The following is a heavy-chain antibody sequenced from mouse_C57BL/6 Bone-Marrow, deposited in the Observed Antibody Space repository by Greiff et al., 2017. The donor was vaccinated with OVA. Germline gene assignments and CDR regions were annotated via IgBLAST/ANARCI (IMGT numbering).Heavy chain of an antibody. CDR2: ISDGGSYT. V-gene: IGHV5-4*03. J-gene: IGHJ3*01. CDR1: GFTFSSYA. D-gene: IGHD2-2*01. Sequence: EVMLVESGGGLVKPGGSLKLSCAASGFTFSSYAMSWVRQTPEKRLEWVATISDGGSYTYYPANVKGRFTISRDNAKNNLYLQMSHLKSEDTAMYYCARVERGYAWFAYWGKGTLVTVSA. CDR3: ARVERGYAWFAY.